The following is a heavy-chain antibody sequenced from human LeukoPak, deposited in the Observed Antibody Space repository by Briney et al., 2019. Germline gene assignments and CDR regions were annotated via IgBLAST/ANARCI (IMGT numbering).Heavy chain of an antibody. CDR3: AKVKALITIFGVVPPWGMDV. D-gene: IGHD3-3*01. CDR2: ISGSGGST. J-gene: IGHJ6*02. CDR1: GFTFSSYA. V-gene: IGHV3-23*01. Sequence: GGSLRLSCAASGFTFSSYAMSWVRQAPGKGLGWVSAISGSGGSTYYADSVKGRFTISRDNSKNTLYLQMNSLRAEDTAVYYCAKVKALITIFGVVPPWGMDVWGQGTTVTVSS.